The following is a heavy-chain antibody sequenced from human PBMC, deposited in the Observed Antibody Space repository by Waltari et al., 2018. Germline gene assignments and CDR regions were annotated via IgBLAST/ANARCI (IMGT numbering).Heavy chain of an antibody. CDR2: IYHSGST. Sequence: QLQLQESGPGLVKPSETLSLTCTVSGYSISSGYYWGWIRQPPGKGLEWIGSIYHSGSTYYNPSLKSRVTISVDTSKNQFSLKLSSVTAADTAVYYCAPIAAAGYFDYWGQGTLVTVSS. CDR3: APIAAAGYFDY. V-gene: IGHV4-38-2*02. J-gene: IGHJ4*02. D-gene: IGHD6-13*01. CDR1: GYSISSGYY.